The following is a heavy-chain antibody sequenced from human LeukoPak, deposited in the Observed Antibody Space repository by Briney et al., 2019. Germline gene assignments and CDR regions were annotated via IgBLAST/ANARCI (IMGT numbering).Heavy chain of an antibody. CDR3: AGLIAAAGTPGYSSGWYSDY. CDR1: GGSFSGYY. D-gene: IGHD6-19*01. V-gene: IGHV4-34*01. CDR2: IDHSGGT. Sequence: SETLSLTCAVYGGSFSGYYWSWIRQPPGKGLEWIGEIDHSGGTNYNPSLKSRVTISVDTSKNQFSLKLSSVTAADTAVYYCAGLIAAAGTPGYSSGWYSDYWGQGTLVTVSS. J-gene: IGHJ4*02.